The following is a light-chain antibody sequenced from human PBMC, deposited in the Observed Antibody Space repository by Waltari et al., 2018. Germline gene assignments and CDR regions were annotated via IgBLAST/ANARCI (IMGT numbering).Light chain of an antibody. V-gene: IGKV4-1*01. CDR2: WAS. Sequence: DIVMTQSPDSLAVSLGERATNNCKSSQSVSSNSHSKKYLAWYQQKPGQPPKLLIYWASTRESGVPDRFSGSGSGTDFTLTISSLQAEDVAVYYCQQYDSPPYAFGQGTKLEIK. CDR3: QQYDSPPYA. CDR1: QSVSSNSHSKKY. J-gene: IGKJ2*01.